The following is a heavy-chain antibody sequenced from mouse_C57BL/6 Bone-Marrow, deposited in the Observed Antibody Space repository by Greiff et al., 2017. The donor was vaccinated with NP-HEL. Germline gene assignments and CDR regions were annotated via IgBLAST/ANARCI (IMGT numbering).Heavy chain of an antibody. CDR3: ASDPDWYFDV. CDR2: ISDGGSYT. Sequence: EVHLVESGGGLVKPGGSLKLSCAASGFTFSSYAMSWVRQTPEKRLEWVATISDGGSYTYYPDNVTGRFTISRDNAKNNLYLQMSHLKSEDTAMYYCASDPDWYFDVWGTGTTVTVSS. V-gene: IGHV5-4*01. J-gene: IGHJ1*03. CDR1: GFTFSSYA.